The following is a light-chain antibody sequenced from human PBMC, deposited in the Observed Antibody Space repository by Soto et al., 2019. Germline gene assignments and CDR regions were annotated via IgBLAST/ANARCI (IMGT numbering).Light chain of an antibody. V-gene: IGKV1-27*01. CDR2: AAS. J-gene: IGKJ4*01. Sequence: DFQMTQSRSSLSASVGDRVTITCRASQGINNHLAWFQQKPGKVPKVLIYAASTLQSGVPSRFSGSGSGTDFTLTISSLQPEDVATYYCHNYNSAPPAGTFGGGTKVEIK. CDR3: HNYNSAPPAGT. CDR1: QGINNH.